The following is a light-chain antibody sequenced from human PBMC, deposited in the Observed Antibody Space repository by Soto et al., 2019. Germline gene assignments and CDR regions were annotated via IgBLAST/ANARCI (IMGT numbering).Light chain of an antibody. CDR3: QQYGSSPPYT. CDR1: QSVSSTY. J-gene: IGKJ2*01. CDR2: GAS. V-gene: IGKV3-20*01. Sequence: EIVLTQSPGTLSLSPGERATLSCRASQSVSSTYLAWNQQKPGLAPRLLLYGASSRATGIPDRFSGSGSGTDFTLTISRLEPEDFAVYYCQQYGSSPPYTFGQGTKLEIK.